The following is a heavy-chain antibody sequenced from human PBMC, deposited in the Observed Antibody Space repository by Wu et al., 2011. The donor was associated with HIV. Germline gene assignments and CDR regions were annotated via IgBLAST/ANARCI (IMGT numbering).Heavy chain of an antibody. CDR3: ARAPRGSYAFDI. D-gene: IGHD1-26*01. J-gene: IGHJ3*02. V-gene: IGHV1-2*02. Sequence: EVKKPGAVSEGRPARLLDTCSSAIICTGCDRPPGQGLEWMGWINPNSGGTNYAQKFQGRVTMTWDTSISTAYMELSRLRSDDTAVYYCARAPRGSYAFDIWGQGTMVTVSS. CDR1: DTCSSAI. CDR2: INPNSGGT.